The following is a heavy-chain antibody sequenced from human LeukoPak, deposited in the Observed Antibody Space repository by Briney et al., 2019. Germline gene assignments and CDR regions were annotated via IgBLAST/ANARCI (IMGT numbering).Heavy chain of an antibody. J-gene: IGHJ4*02. Sequence: SETLSLTCTVSGGSISSYYWSWIRQPPGKGLEWIGYIYYSGSTNYNPSLKSRATISVDTSKNQFSLKLSSVTAADTAVYYCARVATMVRGVQYYFDYWGQGTLVTVSS. CDR2: IYYSGST. V-gene: IGHV4-59*01. CDR3: ARVATMVRGVQYYFDY. CDR1: GGSISSYY. D-gene: IGHD3-10*01.